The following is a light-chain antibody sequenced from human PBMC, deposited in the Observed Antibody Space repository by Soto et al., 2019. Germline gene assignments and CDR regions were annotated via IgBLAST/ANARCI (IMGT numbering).Light chain of an antibody. CDR2: GAS. CDR1: QSVSSNY. V-gene: IGKV3-20*01. CDR3: QQYNSYSNT. J-gene: IGKJ2*01. Sequence: EIVLTQSPGTLSLSPGERATLSCRASQSVSSNYLTWYQQKPGQAPRLLIYGASSRATGIPDRFSGSGSGTEFTLTISSLQPDDFATYYCQQYNSYSNTFGQGTKLEIK.